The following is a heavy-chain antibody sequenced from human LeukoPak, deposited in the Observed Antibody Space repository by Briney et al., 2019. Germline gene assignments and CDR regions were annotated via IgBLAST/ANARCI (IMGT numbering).Heavy chain of an antibody. Sequence: GGSLRLSCAASCFTFSSYWMNCVRQAPGKGLEWVANIKPDGSDESYVDSVKGRFTISRDNAKNSLYLQMNSLRAEDTAVYYCARENFQYWAQGTLVTVSS. CDR3: ARENFQY. CDR2: IKPDGSDE. V-gene: IGHV3-7*04. CDR1: CFTFSSYW. J-gene: IGHJ4*02.